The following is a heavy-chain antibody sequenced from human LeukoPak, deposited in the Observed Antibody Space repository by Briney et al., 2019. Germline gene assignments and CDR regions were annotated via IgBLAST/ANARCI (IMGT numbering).Heavy chain of an antibody. Sequence: PSETLSLTCTVSGGSISSSSYYWGWIRQPPGKGLEWIGSTYYSGSTYYNPSLKSRVTISVDTSKNQFSLKLSSVTAADTAVYYCARRPPFDNFDYWGQGTLVTVSS. D-gene: IGHD3-9*01. V-gene: IGHV4-39*01. CDR3: ARRPPFDNFDY. J-gene: IGHJ4*02. CDR2: TYYSGST. CDR1: GGSISSSSYY.